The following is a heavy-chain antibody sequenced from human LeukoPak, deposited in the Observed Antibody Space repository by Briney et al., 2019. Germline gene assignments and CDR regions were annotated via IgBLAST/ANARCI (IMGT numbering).Heavy chain of an antibody. Sequence: SETLSLTCAVSGYSISSGYYWGWIRQPPGKGLEWIGSIYHSGSTYYNPSLKSRVTISVDTSKNQFSLKLSSVTAADTAVYYCAGHYDYVWGTNHYFDYWGQGTLVTVSS. D-gene: IGHD3-16*01. CDR2: IYHSGST. CDR3: AGHYDYVWGTNHYFDY. J-gene: IGHJ4*02. V-gene: IGHV4-38-2*01. CDR1: GYSISSGYY.